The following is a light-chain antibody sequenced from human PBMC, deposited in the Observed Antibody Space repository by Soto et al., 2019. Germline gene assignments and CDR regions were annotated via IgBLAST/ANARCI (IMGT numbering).Light chain of an antibody. CDR1: QSLFYSDGSTY. V-gene: IGKV2-30*01. Sequence: VVMTQSPLALPVTLGQPASISCRSSQSLFYSDGSTYMHWIQQRPGQSPRLLIYKVSSRESGVPDRFSGSGSGTAFTLEISRVEAEDVGVYYCMQGAHWPVTFGQGTRLEI. CDR2: KVS. J-gene: IGKJ5*01. CDR3: MQGAHWPVT.